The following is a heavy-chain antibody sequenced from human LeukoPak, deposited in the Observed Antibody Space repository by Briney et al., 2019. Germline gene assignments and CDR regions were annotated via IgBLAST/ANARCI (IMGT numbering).Heavy chain of an antibody. CDR3: ARTAARRFDY. CDR2: INPNSGGT. Sequence: ASVKVSCKASGYTFTGYYMHWVRQAPGQGLEWMGWINPNSGGTNYAQKFQGWVTMTRDTSTSTVYMGLSSLRSDDTAVYYCARTAARRFDYWGQGTLVTVSS. J-gene: IGHJ4*02. CDR1: GYTFTGYY. V-gene: IGHV1-2*04. D-gene: IGHD6-6*01.